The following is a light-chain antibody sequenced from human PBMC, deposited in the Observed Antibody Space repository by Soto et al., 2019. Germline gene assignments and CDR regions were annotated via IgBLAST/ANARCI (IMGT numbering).Light chain of an antibody. J-gene: IGLJ2*01. V-gene: IGLV1-44*01. Sequence: QSVLTQPPSASGTPGQRVTISCSGGSSNIGSNSVNWYQQLPGTAPKLLIYGNNQRPSGVPDRFSGSKSGTSASLAISGLQSEDEADYYCASWDDSLSGYVLFGGGTKVTVL. CDR3: ASWDDSLSGYVL. CDR1: SSNIGSNS. CDR2: GNN.